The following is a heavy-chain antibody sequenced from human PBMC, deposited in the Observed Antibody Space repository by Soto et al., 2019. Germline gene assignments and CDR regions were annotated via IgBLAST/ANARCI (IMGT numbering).Heavy chain of an antibody. CDR1: GFTFSNYA. V-gene: IGHV3-7*01. D-gene: IGHD5-12*01. J-gene: IGHJ4*02. CDR3: ARGLYEFDY. CDR2: IRQDGSEK. Sequence: GGSLRLSCVASGFTFSNYAMSWVRQAPGKGLEWVANIRQDGSEKYYVDSVKGRFTISRDNAKNSLYLQMNSLRAEDTAVYYCARGLYEFDYWGQGTLVTVSS.